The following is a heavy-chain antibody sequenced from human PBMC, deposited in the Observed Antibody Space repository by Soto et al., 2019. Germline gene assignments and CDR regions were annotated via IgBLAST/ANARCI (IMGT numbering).Heavy chain of an antibody. CDR3: ATLAAAGNYYYYGMDV. CDR1: GYSFTSYW. V-gene: IGHV5-51*03. J-gene: IGHJ6*02. CDR2: IYPGDSDT. Sequence: GESLKISCKGSGYSFTSYWIGWVRQMPGKGLEWMGIIYPGDSDTRYSPSFQGQVTISADKSISTAYLQWSSLKASDTATYYFATLAAAGNYYYYGMDVWGQGTTVTVSS. D-gene: IGHD6-13*01.